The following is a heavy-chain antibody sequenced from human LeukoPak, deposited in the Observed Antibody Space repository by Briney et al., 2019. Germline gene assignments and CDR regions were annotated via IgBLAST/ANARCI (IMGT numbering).Heavy chain of an antibody. Sequence: ASVKVSCKASGYTFTGYYMHWVRQAPGQGLEWMGWINPNSGGTNYAQKFQGRVTMTRDTSISTAYMELSRLRSDDTAVYYCAREYRYCSSTSCFRNWFDPWGQGTLVTVPS. D-gene: IGHD2-2*01. V-gene: IGHV1-2*02. CDR1: GYTFTGYY. J-gene: IGHJ5*02. CDR2: INPNSGGT. CDR3: AREYRYCSSTSCFRNWFDP.